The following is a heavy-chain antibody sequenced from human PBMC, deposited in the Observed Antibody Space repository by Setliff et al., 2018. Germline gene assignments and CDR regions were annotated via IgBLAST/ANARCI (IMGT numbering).Heavy chain of an antibody. CDR1: GGSISSMSYY. CDR2: IYYRGST. Sequence: SETLSLTCTVSGGSISSMSYYWGWIRQPPGEGLEWIGSIYYRGSTFSNPSLRSRLTISEDTSKSQFSLTLTSVTAADTAVYYCARVFGDFDTFDVWGHGTMVTVSS. CDR3: ARVFGDFDTFDV. V-gene: IGHV4-39*07. D-gene: IGHD3-3*01. J-gene: IGHJ3*01.